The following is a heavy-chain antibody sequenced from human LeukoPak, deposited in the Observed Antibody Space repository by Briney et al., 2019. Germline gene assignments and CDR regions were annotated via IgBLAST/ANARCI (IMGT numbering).Heavy chain of an antibody. D-gene: IGHD3-22*01. V-gene: IGHV1-2*06. CDR2: INPNSGGT. CDR1: GYTFTGYY. CDR3: ARSDYYYDSSGYYYDSSYFQH. J-gene: IGHJ1*01. Sequence: ASVKVSCKASGYTFTGYYMHWVRQAPGQGLEWMGRINPNSGGTNYAQKFQGRVTMTRDKSISTAYMELSRLRSDDTAVYYCARSDYYYDSSGYYYDSSYFQHWGQGTLVTVSS.